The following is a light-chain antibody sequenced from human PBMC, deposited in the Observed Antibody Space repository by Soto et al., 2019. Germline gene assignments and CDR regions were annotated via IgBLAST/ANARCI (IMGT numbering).Light chain of an antibody. Sequence: QYALTQPPSASGSPGQSVTISCTGTSSDVGGYNYVSWYQQYPGKAPKLMIYEVTKRPSGVPDRFSGSKSGNTASLTVSGLQADDEADYYCTSYAGSNNYVFGTGTKSPS. CDR2: EVT. CDR1: SSDVGGYNY. V-gene: IGLV2-8*01. J-gene: IGLJ1*01. CDR3: TSYAGSNNYV.